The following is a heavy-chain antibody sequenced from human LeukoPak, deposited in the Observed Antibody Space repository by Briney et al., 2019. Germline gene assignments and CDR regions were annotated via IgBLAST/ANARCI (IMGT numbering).Heavy chain of an antibody. V-gene: IGHV6-1*01. CDR2: TYYRSKWYN. CDR3: ARSSSGEGPYYYDSSGYSCLDY. J-gene: IGHJ4*02. Sequence: SQTLSLTCAISGDSVSSNSATWNWLRQSPSRGLEWLGRTYYRSKWYNDYAVSVKSRITINPDTSKNQFSLQLSSVTPEDTAVYYCARSSSGEGPYYYDSSGYSCLDYWGQGTLVTVSS. CDR1: GDSVSSNSAT. D-gene: IGHD3-22*01.